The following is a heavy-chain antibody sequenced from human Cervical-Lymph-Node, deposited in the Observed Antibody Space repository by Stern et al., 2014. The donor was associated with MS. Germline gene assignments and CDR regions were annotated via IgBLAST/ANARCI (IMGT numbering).Heavy chain of an antibody. CDR3: ARLQSGPYYFDY. J-gene: IGHJ4*02. CDR1: GYDFTTYW. D-gene: IGHD3-3*01. Sequence: EVQLEESGAEVKKPGESLKISCKGSGYDFTTYWIGWVRQTPGKGLEWMGIVYPTDSDTRYSPSFQGQVTISADRSISTAYLQWSSLKASDTAVYYCARLQSGPYYFDYWGQGTLVTVSS. CDR2: VYPTDSDT. V-gene: IGHV5-51*03.